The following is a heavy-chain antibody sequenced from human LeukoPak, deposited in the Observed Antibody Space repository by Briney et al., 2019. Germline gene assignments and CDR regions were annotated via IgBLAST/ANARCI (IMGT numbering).Heavy chain of an antibody. V-gene: IGHV1-46*03. D-gene: IGHD2-2*01. Sequence: ASAKVSCKASGYTFTSYYMHWVRQAPGQGLEWIGIINPSGGSTSYAQKFQGRVTMTRDTSTSTVYMELSSLRSEDTAVYYCARDGGVVGYCSSTSCYWGYFQHWGQGTLVTVSS. CDR3: ARDGGVVGYCSSTSCYWGYFQH. CDR1: GYTFTSYY. J-gene: IGHJ1*01. CDR2: INPSGGST.